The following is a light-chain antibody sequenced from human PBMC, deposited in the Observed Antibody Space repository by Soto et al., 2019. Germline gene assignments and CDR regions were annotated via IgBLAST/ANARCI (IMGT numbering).Light chain of an antibody. J-gene: IGKJ1*01. CDR2: EAS. CDR1: QGISSS. V-gene: IGKV1-5*03. Sequence: DIQMTQSPSTLSASVGDRVTITCRASQGISSSLAWYQQKPGRAPKLLIYEASGLESGVPSRFSGSGSGTDFTLTISSLQPDDFATYSCQEYKTSPWTFGQGTKVEI. CDR3: QEYKTSPWT.